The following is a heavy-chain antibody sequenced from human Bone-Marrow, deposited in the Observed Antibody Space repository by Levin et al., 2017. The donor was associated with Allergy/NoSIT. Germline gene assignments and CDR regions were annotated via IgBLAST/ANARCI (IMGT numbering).Heavy chain of an antibody. CDR2: ISAYNGNT. CDR1: GYTFTSYG. Sequence: ASVKVSCKASGYTFTSYGISWVRQAPGQGLEWMGWISAYNGNTNYAQKLQGRVTMTTDTSTSTAYMELRSLRSDDTAVYYCARKYYYGSGSAGFDPWGQGTLVTVSS. J-gene: IGHJ5*02. CDR3: ARKYYYGSGSAGFDP. D-gene: IGHD3-10*01. V-gene: IGHV1-18*01.